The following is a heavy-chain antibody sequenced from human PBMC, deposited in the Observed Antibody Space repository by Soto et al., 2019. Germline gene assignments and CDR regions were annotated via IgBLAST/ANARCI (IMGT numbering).Heavy chain of an antibody. J-gene: IGHJ4*02. Sequence: DVRLAEYGGGLVQPGGSLRLSCTTSGFSFASFAMTWVRQAPGKGLEWVATISGSDGKTYYADSVKGRFSISRDTSRNTIYLQMNSRRADDTAVYYCAKWSYLDYWGQGTRVTVSS. D-gene: IGHD3-3*01. CDR1: GFSFASFA. CDR3: AKWSYLDY. CDR2: ISGSDGKT. V-gene: IGHV3-23*04.